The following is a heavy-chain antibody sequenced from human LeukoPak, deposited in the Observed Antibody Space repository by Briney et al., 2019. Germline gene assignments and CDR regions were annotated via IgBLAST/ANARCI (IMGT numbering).Heavy chain of an antibody. Sequence: GGSLRLSCAASGFTFSSYAMHWVRQAPGKGLEWVAVISYDGSNRYYADSVKGRFTISRDNSKNTLYLQMNSLRAEDTAVYYCARDTTNWFDPGGQGTLVTVSS. CDR3: ARDTTNWFDP. D-gene: IGHD1-26*01. J-gene: IGHJ5*02. CDR1: GFTFSSYA. V-gene: IGHV3-30*04. CDR2: ISYDGSNR.